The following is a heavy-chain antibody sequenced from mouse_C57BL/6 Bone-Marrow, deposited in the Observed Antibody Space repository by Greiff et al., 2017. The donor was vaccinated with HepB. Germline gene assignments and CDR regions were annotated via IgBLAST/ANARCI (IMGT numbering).Heavy chain of an antibody. CDR3: ARSWYYGSSYVY. J-gene: IGHJ2*01. D-gene: IGHD1-1*01. CDR2: IWSGGST. Sequence: QVQLKQSGPGLVQPSQSLSITCTVSGFSLTSYGVHWVRQSPGKGLEWLGVIWSGGSTDYNAAFISRLSISKDNSKSQVFFKMNSLQAEDTAIYYCARSWYYGSSYVYWGQGTTLTVSS. V-gene: IGHV2-2*01. CDR1: GFSLTSYG.